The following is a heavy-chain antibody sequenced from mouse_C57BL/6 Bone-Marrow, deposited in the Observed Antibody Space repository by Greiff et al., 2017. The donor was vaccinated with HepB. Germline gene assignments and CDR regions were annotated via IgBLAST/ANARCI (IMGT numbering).Heavy chain of an antibody. CDR3: ARKGPYYGYDGFDY. CDR2: ISGGGGNT. J-gene: IGHJ2*01. Sequence: EVQLQESGGGLVKPGGSLKLSCAASGFTFSSYTMSWVRQTPEKRLEWVATISGGGGNTYYPDSVKGRFTISRDNAKNTLYLQMSSLRSEDTALYYCARKGPYYGYDGFDYWGQGTTLTVSS. CDR1: GFTFSSYT. D-gene: IGHD2-9*01. V-gene: IGHV5-9*01.